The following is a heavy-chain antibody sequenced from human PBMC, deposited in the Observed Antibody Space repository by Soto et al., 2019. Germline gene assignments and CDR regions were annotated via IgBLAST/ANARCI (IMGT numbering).Heavy chain of an antibody. D-gene: IGHD3-9*01. CDR1: GYTFTSYG. V-gene: IGHV1-18*01. Sequence: ASVKVSCKASGYTFTSYGISWVRQAPGQGLEWMGWISAYNGNTNYAQKLQGRATMTTDTSTSTAYMELRSLRSDDTAVYYCARGSSYDILTGYPTPGAFDIWGQGTMVTVSS. CDR3: ARGSSYDILTGYPTPGAFDI. J-gene: IGHJ3*02. CDR2: ISAYNGNT.